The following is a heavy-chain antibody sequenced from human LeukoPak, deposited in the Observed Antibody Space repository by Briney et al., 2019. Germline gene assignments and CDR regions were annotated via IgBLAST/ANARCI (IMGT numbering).Heavy chain of an antibody. Sequence: GGSLRLSCAASGFTFSSCAMTWVRQAPGEGLEWVSSIIYSGGTTYYADSVKGRFTVSRDNSKNTLYLQMNSLRAEDTAIYYCAKDQRSIAVAGYFDYWGQGTLVTVSS. CDR2: IIYSGGTT. D-gene: IGHD6-19*01. CDR1: GFTFSSCA. J-gene: IGHJ4*02. CDR3: AKDQRSIAVAGYFDY. V-gene: IGHV3-23*01.